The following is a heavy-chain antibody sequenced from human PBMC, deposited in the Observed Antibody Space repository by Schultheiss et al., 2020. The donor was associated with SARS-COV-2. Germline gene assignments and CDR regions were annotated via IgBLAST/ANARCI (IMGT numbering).Heavy chain of an antibody. J-gene: IGHJ4*02. CDR3: ARVGAAAGNDY. V-gene: IGHV3-33*01. Sequence: GGSLRLSCVASGFTLSTYGMHWVRQAPGKGLEWVAVIWYDGSNKYYADSVKGRFTISRDNSKNSLYLQMNSLRAEDTAVYYCARVGAAAGNDYWGQGTLVTVSS. D-gene: IGHD6-13*01. CDR2: IWYDGSNK. CDR1: GFTLSTYG.